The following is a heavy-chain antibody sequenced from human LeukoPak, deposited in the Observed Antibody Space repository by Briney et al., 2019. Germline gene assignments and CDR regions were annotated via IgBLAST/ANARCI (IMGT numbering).Heavy chain of an antibody. Sequence: PGGSLRLSCAASGFTVSSNYMSWVRQAPGKGLEWVSGITASGGNTYYADPVKGRFTISRDNSNNILYLQMTSLRAEDTAVYYCAKLPTYDFWSGYYNDWGQGTLVTVSS. CDR2: ITASGGNT. J-gene: IGHJ4*02. D-gene: IGHD3-3*01. V-gene: IGHV3-23*01. CDR3: AKLPTYDFWSGYYND. CDR1: GFTVSSNY.